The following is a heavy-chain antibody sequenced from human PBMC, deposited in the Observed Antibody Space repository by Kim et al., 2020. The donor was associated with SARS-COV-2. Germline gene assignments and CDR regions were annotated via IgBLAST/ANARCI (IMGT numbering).Heavy chain of an antibody. CDR2: INSDGSST. CDR1: GFTFSSYW. J-gene: IGHJ4*02. V-gene: IGHV3-74*01. CDR3: ARDLWGIAAAGGFDY. D-gene: IGHD6-13*01. Sequence: GGSLRLFCAASGFTFSSYWMHWVRQAPGKGLVWVSRINSDGSSTSYADSVKGRFTISRDNAKNTLYLQMNSLRAEDTAVYYCARDLWGIAAAGGFDYWGQGTLVTVSS.